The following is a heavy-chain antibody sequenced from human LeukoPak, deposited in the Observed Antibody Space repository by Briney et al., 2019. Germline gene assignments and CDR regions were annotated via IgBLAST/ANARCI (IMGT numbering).Heavy chain of an antibody. CDR1: GFTFSSYA. V-gene: IGHV3-30-3*01. CDR3: ARAGPYYYYGMDV. CDR2: ISYDGSNK. Sequence: QPGGSLRLSCAASGFTFSSYAMHWVRQAPGKGLEWVAVISYDGSNKYYADSVKGRFTISRDNSKNTLYLQMNSLRAEDTAVYYCARAGPYYYYGMDVWGQGTTVTVSS. J-gene: IGHJ6*02.